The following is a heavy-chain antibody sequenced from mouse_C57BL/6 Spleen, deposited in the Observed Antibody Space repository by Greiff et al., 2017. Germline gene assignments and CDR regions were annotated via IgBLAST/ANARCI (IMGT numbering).Heavy chain of an antibody. V-gene: IGHV7-3*01. CDR3: ARYIRGEGYYMDY. J-gene: IGHJ2*01. Sequence: EVKLVESGGGLVQPGGSLSLSCAASGFTFTDYYMSWVRQPPGKALEWLGFIRNKANGYTTEYSASVKGRFTISRDNSQSILYLQMNALRAEDSATYDCARYIRGEGYYMDYGGQGTTLTVSS. CDR1: GFTFTDYY. CDR2: IRNKANGYTT.